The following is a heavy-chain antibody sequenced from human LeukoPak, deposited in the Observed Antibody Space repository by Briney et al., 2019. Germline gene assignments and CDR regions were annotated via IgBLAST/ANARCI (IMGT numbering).Heavy chain of an antibody. CDR1: GGSFSGYY. J-gene: IGHJ4*02. Sequence: SETLSLTCAVYGGSFSGYYWSWIRQPPGKGLEWIGEINHSGSTNYNPSLKSRVTISVDTSKNQFSLKLSSVTAADTAVYYCAGGLWYSSSWYGLGYWGQGTLVTVSS. CDR3: AGGLWYSSSWYGLGY. CDR2: INHSGST. D-gene: IGHD6-13*01. V-gene: IGHV4-34*01.